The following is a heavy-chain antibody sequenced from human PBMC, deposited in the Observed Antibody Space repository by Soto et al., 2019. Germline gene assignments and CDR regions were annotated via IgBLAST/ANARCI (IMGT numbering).Heavy chain of an antibody. D-gene: IGHD3-3*01. Sequence: SETLSLTCAVYGGSFSGYYWSWIRQAPGKGLEWIGEINHSGSTNYNPSLKSRVTISVDTSKNQFSLKLNSVTAADTAVFYRARGLAPTIFGAVPTPNWFDPWGQGTLVTVSS. CDR3: ARGLAPTIFGAVPTPNWFDP. J-gene: IGHJ5*02. V-gene: IGHV4-34*01. CDR1: GGSFSGYY. CDR2: INHSGST.